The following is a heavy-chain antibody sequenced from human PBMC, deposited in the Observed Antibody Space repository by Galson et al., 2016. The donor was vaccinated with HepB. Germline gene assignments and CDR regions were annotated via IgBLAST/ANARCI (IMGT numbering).Heavy chain of an antibody. J-gene: IGHJ4*02. V-gene: IGHV3-48*02. CDR1: GFRFSTYS. CDR2: ISSSSSAI. D-gene: IGHD1-26*01. Sequence: SLRLSCAASGFRFSTYSMNWVRQAPGKGLEWVSYISSSSSAIYYADSVKGRFTISRDNANDSLYLQMNSLRDEDTAVYYCARVPSGSSGSPDYWGQGTLVTVSS. CDR3: ARVPSGSSGSPDY.